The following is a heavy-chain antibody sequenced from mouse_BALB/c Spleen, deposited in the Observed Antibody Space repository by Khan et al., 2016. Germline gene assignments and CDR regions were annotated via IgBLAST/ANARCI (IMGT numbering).Heavy chain of an antibody. V-gene: IGHV3-8*02. D-gene: IGHD1-1*01. Sequence: EMQLQESGPSLVKPSQTLSLTCSVTGDSITSGYWNWIRKFPGIKLEYMGYISYSGSTYYNPSLKSRISITRDTSKNQYFLQLISVTTEDTATYXCARYDGSSYVRAMDYWGQGTSVTVSS. CDR1: GDSITSGY. CDR2: ISYSGST. CDR3: ARYDGSSYVRAMDY. J-gene: IGHJ4*01.